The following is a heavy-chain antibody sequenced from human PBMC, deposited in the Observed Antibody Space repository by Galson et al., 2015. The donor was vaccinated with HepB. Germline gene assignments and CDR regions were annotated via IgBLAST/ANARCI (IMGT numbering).Heavy chain of an antibody. CDR2: INAYNGKT. J-gene: IGHJ4*02. Sequence: SVKVSCKASGYSFTSYGINWVRQAPGQGLEWMGWINAYNGKTHYAQKFQGRVTMTTDTSTSTAYMELRSLRSDDTAVYYCARGVGDTAVAGDYWGKGTLVTVSS. CDR1: GYSFTSYG. D-gene: IGHD6-19*01. V-gene: IGHV1-18*04. CDR3: ARGVGDTAVAGDY.